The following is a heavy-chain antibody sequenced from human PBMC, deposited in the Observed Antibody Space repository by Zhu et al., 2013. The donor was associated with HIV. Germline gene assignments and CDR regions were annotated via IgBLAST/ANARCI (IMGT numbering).Heavy chain of an antibody. CDR1: GYTFTGYY. V-gene: IGHV1-2*02. D-gene: IGHD3-22*01. CDR3: ARDLYPRYDSSGYFAFDI. CDR2: INPNSGGT. Sequence: QVQLVQSGAEVKKPGASVKVSCKASGYTFTGYYMHWVRQAPGQGLEWMGWINPNSGGTNYAQKFQGRVTMTRDTSISTAYMELSRLRSDDTAVYYCARDLYPRYDSSGYFAFDIWGQGTMVTVSS. J-gene: IGHJ3*02.